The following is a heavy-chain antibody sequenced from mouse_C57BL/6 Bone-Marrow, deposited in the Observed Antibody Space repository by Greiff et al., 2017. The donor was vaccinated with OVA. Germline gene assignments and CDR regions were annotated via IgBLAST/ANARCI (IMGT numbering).Heavy chain of an antibody. D-gene: IGHD2-4*01. CDR3: AREGYYDYALFAY. CDR2: IYPYNDGT. Sequence: VQLKQSGPELVKPGASVKMSCKASGYTFTSYVMHWVKQKPGQGLEWIGYIYPYNDGTKYNEKFKGKATLTSDKSSSTAYMELSSLTSEDSAVYYCAREGYYDYALFAYWGQGTLVTVSA. J-gene: IGHJ3*01. CDR1: GYTFTSYV. V-gene: IGHV1-14*01.